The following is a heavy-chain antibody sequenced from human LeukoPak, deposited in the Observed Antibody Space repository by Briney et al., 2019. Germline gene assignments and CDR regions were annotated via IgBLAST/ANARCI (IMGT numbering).Heavy chain of an antibody. V-gene: IGHV4-34*01. D-gene: IGHD5-18*01. CDR2: INHSGST. CDR3: ARSRPRGYSS. CDR1: GGSFSGYY. J-gene: IGHJ4*02. Sequence: PSETLSLTCAVYGGSFSGYYWSWIRQPPGKGLEWIGEINHSGSTNYNPSLKSRVTISVDTSKNQFSLKLSSVTAADTAVYYCARSRPRGYSSWGQGTLVTVPS.